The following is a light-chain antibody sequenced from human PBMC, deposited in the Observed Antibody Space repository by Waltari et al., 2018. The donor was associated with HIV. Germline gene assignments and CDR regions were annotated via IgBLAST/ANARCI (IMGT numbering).Light chain of an antibody. CDR1: SSDVGAYSH. CDR3: CSLTGLNTLM. J-gene: IGLJ3*02. Sequence: VTISCTGTSSDVGAYSHVSWYQRRPGKVPQVVLYDVNKRPSGVPDRFSGSKPGNTDSLTVSGLQPEDEGDYFCCSLTGLNTLMFGGGTKLTVL. CDR2: DVN. V-gene: IGLV2-8*01.